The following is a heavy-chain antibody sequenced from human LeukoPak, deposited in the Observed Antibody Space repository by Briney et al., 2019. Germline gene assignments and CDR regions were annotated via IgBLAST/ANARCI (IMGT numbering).Heavy chain of an antibody. Sequence: SETLSLTCVVSGYSISSGYHWGWIRQPPGEGLEWIGSVYRSGSTYYNPSLKSRVTISVDTSKNQISLKVRSVTAADTAVYYCARENWVFDYWGQGILVSVSS. CDR1: GYSISSGYH. D-gene: IGHD7-27*01. CDR2: VYRSGST. V-gene: IGHV4-38-2*02. CDR3: ARENWVFDY. J-gene: IGHJ4*02.